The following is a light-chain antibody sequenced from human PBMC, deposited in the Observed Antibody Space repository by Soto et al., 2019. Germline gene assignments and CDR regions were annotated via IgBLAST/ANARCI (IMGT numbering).Light chain of an antibody. CDR3: CSYTSRSTYV. CDR1: NSDVGGYNY. CDR2: DVS. V-gene: IGLV2-14*01. Sequence: QSALTQPASVAGSPGQSITISCTGTNSDVGGYNYVSWYQQHPGKAPKLMICDVSNRPSGVSNRFSGSKSGNTASLTISGLQAEDEADYYCCSYTSRSTYVFGTGTKLTVL. J-gene: IGLJ1*01.